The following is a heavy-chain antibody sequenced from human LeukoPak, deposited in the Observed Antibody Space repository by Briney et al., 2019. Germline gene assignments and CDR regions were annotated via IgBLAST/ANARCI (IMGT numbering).Heavy chain of an antibody. CDR2: IIPIFGTA. Sequence: SVKVSCKASGGTFSSYAISWVRQAPGQGLEWMRGIIPIFGTANYAQKFQGRVTITADESTSTAYMELSSLRSEDTAVYYCAREDSSSSRAFDIWGQGTMVTVSS. D-gene: IGHD6-6*01. J-gene: IGHJ3*02. CDR3: AREDSSSSRAFDI. CDR1: GGTFSSYA. V-gene: IGHV1-69*13.